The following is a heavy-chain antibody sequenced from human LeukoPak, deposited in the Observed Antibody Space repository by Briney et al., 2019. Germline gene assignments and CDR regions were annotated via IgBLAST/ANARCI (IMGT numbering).Heavy chain of an antibody. V-gene: IGHV3-48*01. J-gene: IGHJ4*02. Sequence: GGSLRLSCAISGFTFSYYSMHWVRQAPGRGLEWVSYISNSGRTIYYADSVKGRFTISRDNAKNSVYLQMNSLRAEDTAVYYCARERMRLFGDHWGQGTLVTVSS. CDR1: GFTFSYYS. CDR2: ISNSGRTI. D-gene: IGHD3-3*01. CDR3: ARERMRLFGDH.